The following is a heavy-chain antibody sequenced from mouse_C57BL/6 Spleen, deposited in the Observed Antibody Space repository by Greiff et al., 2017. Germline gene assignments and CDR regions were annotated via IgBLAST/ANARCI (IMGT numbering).Heavy chain of an antibody. CDR2: IYPRSGNT. CDR3: ARFDYDYGSSHWYFDV. V-gene: IGHV1-81*01. Sequence: QVQLKQSGAELARPGASVKLSCKASGYTFTSYGISWVKQRTGQGLEWIGEIYPRSGNTYYNEKFKGKATLTADKSSSTAYMELRSLTSADSAVYFCARFDYDYGSSHWYFDVWGTGTTVTVSS. J-gene: IGHJ1*03. CDR1: GYTFTSYG. D-gene: IGHD1-1*01.